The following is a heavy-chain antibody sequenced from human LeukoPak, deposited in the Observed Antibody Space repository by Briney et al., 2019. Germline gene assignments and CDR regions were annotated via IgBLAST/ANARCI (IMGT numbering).Heavy chain of an antibody. CDR1: GGSFSGYY. CDR2: INHSGST. D-gene: IGHD3-10*01. V-gene: IGHV4-34*01. Sequence: SETLSLTCAVYGGSFSGYYWSWIRQPPGKGLEWIGEINHSGSTNYNPSLKSRVTISLDTSKNQFSLKLSSVTAADTAVYYCARHVTRITMVRGARSHNWFDPWGQGTLVTVSS. CDR3: ARHVTRITMVRGARSHNWFDP. J-gene: IGHJ5*02.